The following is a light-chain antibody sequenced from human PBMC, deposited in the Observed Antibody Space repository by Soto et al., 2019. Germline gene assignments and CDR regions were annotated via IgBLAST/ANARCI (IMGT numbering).Light chain of an antibody. V-gene: IGKV3-20*01. J-gene: IGKJ1*01. CDR2: GAS. CDR3: QHYGNSPT. CDR1: QSVSSGY. Sequence: EIVLTQSPGTLSLSPGAGATLSCRASQSVSSGYLAWYQQKPGQAPRLLIYGASRRATGIPDRFSGSGSGTDFTLSISRLEPEDFAVYWCQHYGNSPTFGQGTKVQIK.